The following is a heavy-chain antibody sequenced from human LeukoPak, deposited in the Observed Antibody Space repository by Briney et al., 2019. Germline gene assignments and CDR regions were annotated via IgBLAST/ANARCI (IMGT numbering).Heavy chain of an antibody. Sequence: PSETLSLTCTVSGGSISSSSYYWGWIRQPPGKGLEWIGSIYYSGSTYYNPSLKSRVTISVDTSKNQFSLKLSSVTAADTAVYYCARHAPVVVTASFDYWGQGTLVTVSS. CDR3: ARHAPVVVTASFDY. CDR1: GGSISSSSYY. CDR2: IYYSGST. D-gene: IGHD2-21*02. J-gene: IGHJ4*02. V-gene: IGHV4-39*01.